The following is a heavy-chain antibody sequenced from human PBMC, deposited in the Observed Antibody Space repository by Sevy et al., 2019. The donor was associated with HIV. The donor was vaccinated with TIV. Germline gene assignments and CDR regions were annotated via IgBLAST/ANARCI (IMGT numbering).Heavy chain of an antibody. V-gene: IGHV4-38-2*02. Sequence: SETLSLTCTVSVYSISSGYNGGWIRQPPGKGLEWIASIYHSGSTYYNPSLKSRVTISVDTSKNQFSLRLNSVTAADTAVYYCASDHNWNYAGDWFDPWGQRTLVTVSS. J-gene: IGHJ5*02. CDR1: VYSISSGYN. D-gene: IGHD1-7*01. CDR2: IYHSGST. CDR3: ASDHNWNYAGDWFDP.